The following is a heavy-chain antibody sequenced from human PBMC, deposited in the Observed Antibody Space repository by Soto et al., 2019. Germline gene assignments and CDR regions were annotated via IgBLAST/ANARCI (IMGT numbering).Heavy chain of an antibody. Sequence: EVQLVESGGGLVKPGGSLRLSCAASGFSLSDYSMNWIRQAPGKGLEWVASISSSSSFIHYAESMKGRFTISRDKAKNSLYLQMNSLSDEDTAVYYCAGSSDDGRDNWGHGTLVTVSS. D-gene: IGHD1-26*01. CDR2: ISSSSSFI. CDR1: GFSLSDYS. V-gene: IGHV3-21*01. J-gene: IGHJ4*01. CDR3: AGSSDDGRDN.